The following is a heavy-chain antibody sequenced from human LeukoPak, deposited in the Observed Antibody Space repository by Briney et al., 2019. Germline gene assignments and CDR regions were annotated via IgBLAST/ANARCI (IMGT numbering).Heavy chain of an antibody. CDR3: AKGRACTNGVCHFDY. CDR1: GFTFSSYD. J-gene: IGHJ4*02. CDR2: ISTSGGST. Sequence: GGSLRLSCAASGFTFSSYDMSWVRQAPGKGLEWVSVISTSGGSTYHADSVKGRFIIPRDNSKNTLYLQMNSLRAEDTAAYYCAKGRACTNGVCHFDYWGRGTLVTVSS. V-gene: IGHV3-23*01. D-gene: IGHD2-8*01.